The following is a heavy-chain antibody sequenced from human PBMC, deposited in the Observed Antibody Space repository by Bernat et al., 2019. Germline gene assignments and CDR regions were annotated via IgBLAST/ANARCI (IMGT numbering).Heavy chain of an antibody. CDR1: GFTFRNFD. Sequence: ASGFTFRNFDMHWVRQATGKGLECVAGIGVRGDTYHPESVKGRFTVSRENAKNSVYLKMNSLRAGDTAVYYCARESMVRGSDEAFDMWGQG. CDR2: IGVRGDT. V-gene: IGHV3-13*01. J-gene: IGHJ3*02. D-gene: IGHD3-10*01. CDR3: ARESMVRGSDEAFDM.